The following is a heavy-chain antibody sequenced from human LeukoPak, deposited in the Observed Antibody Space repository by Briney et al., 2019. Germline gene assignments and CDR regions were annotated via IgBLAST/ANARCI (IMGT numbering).Heavy chain of an antibody. D-gene: IGHD4-17*01. CDR1: GYTLTELS. CDR2: FDPEDGET. V-gene: IGHV1-24*01. CDR3: ATGSTTTLLYYYGMDV. Sequence: ASVKVSCKVSGYTLTELSMHWVRQAPGKGLEWKGGFDPEDGETIYAQKFQGRVTMTEDTSTDTAYMELSSLRSEDTAVYYCATGSTTTLLYYYGMDVWGQGTTVTVSS. J-gene: IGHJ6*02.